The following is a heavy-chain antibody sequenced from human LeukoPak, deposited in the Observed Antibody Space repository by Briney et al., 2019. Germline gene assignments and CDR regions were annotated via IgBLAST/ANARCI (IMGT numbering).Heavy chain of an antibody. CDR2: ISGSGGST. V-gene: IGHV3-23*01. J-gene: IGHJ4*02. D-gene: IGHD3-22*01. Sequence: PGGSLRLSCAASGFTFSDYGMHWVRQAPGKGLEWVSAISGSGGSTYYADSVKGRFTISRDNSKNTLYLQMNSLRAEDTAVYYCAKTGSITMIVVVPDYFDYWGQGTLVTVSS. CDR1: GFTFSDYG. CDR3: AKTGSITMIVVVPDYFDY.